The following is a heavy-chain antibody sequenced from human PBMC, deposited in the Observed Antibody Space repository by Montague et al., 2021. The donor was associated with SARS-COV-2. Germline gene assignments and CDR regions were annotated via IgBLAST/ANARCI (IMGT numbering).Heavy chain of an antibody. CDR1: GGSISSYY. CDR2: IYYSGRT. D-gene: IGHD3-22*01. Sequence: SETLSLTCTVSGGSISSYYWNWIRQPPGKGLEWIGYIYYSGRTNYNPSLKSRVTISVDTFKNQFSLKLSSVTAADTAVYYCARGGGSGYRYYFDYWGQGSLVTVSS. V-gene: IGHV4-59*01. CDR3: ARGGGSGYRYYFDY. J-gene: IGHJ4*02.